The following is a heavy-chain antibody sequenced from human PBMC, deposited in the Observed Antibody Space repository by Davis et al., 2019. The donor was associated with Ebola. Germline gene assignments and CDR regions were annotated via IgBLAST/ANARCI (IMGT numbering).Heavy chain of an antibody. CDR3: AKDRDYGDYGGMDV. Sequence: GESLKISCAASGFTFEDYTMHWVRQVPGKGLEWVSLFSWDGSTYYADSVKGRFTISRDNSRNSLYLQMHSLRTEDTALYYCAKDRDYGDYGGMDVWGNGTTVTVAS. V-gene: IGHV3-43*01. CDR2: FSWDGST. CDR1: GFTFEDYT. D-gene: IGHD4-17*01. J-gene: IGHJ6*04.